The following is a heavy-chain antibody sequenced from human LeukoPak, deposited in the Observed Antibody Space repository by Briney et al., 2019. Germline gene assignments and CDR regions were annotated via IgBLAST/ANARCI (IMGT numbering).Heavy chain of an antibody. Sequence: SETLSLTCTVSGGSISSYYWSWIRQPPGKGLEWIGYIYYSGSTNYNPSLKSRVTMSVDTSKNQFSLKLSSVTAADTAVYYCARAVDTAMVFDYWGQGTLVTVSS. V-gene: IGHV4-59*12. CDR2: IYYSGST. CDR3: ARAVDTAMVFDY. J-gene: IGHJ4*02. CDR1: GGSISSYY. D-gene: IGHD5-18*01.